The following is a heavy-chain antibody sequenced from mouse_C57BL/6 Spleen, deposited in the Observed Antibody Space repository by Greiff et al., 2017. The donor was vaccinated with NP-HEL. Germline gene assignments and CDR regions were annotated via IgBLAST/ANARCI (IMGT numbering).Heavy chain of an antibody. CDR3: ARTPSYGFAY. Sequence: QVQLQQPGAELVKPGASVKLSCKASGCTFTSYWMQWVKQRPGQGLEWIGEIDPSDSYTNYNQKFKGKATLTVDTSSSTAYMQLSSLTSEDSAVYYCARTPSYGFAYWGQGTLVTVSA. D-gene: IGHD2-12*01. CDR1: GCTFTSYW. V-gene: IGHV1-50*01. CDR2: IDPSDSYT. J-gene: IGHJ3*01.